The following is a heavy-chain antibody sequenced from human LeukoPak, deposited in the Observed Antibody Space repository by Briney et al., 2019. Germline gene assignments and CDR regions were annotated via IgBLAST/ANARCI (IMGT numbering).Heavy chain of an antibody. J-gene: IGHJ3*02. CDR1: GYTFTSYG. Sequence: ASVKVSCKASGYTFTSYGISWVRHAPGQGLEWMGWISAYNGNTNCAQKLQGRVTMTTDTSTSTAYMELRSLRSDDTAVYYCARGGPSYGSGSRAFDIWGQGTMVTVSP. V-gene: IGHV1-18*01. D-gene: IGHD3-10*01. CDR2: ISAYNGNT. CDR3: ARGGPSYGSGSRAFDI.